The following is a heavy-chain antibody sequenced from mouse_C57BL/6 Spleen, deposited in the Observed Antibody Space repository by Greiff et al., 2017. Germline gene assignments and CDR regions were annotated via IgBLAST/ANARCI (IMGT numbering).Heavy chain of an antibody. CDR1: GFSLTSYG. CDR2: IWRGGST. V-gene: IGHV2-5*01. CDR3: ARGLAWFAY. J-gene: IGHJ3*01. Sequence: VKLVESGPGLVQPSQSLSITCTVSGFSLTSYGVHWVRQSPGKGLEWLGVIWRGGSTDYNAAFMSRLSSTKENSTSQVFYKMNSLQADDTGIYYCARGLAWFAYWGQGTLVTVSA.